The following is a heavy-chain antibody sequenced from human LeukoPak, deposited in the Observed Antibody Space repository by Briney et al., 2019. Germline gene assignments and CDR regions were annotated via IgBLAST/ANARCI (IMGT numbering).Heavy chain of an antibody. CDR2: ISSSSSSI. D-gene: IGHD2-2*01. J-gene: IGHJ3*02. CDR3: ARPSAHAFDI. CDR1: GFTFSSYS. Sequence: GGSLRLSCAASGFTFSSYSMNWVRQAPGKGLEWISYISSSSSSILYADSVKGRFTISRDNAKNSLYLQMNSLRAEDTAVYYCARPSAHAFDIWGQGTLVTVSS. V-gene: IGHV3-48*01.